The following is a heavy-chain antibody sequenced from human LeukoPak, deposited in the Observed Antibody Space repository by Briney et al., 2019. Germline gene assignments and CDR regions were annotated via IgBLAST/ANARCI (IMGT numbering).Heavy chain of an antibody. Sequence: SETLSLTCTVSGGSISSGTYYWNWIRQPPGKGLEWLGEINDNGRANYNPSLMSRVTVSVDTSKNQFSLRLTSVTATDTAVYYCARRWNYGRNYYIDVWGKGATVSVSS. J-gene: IGHJ6*03. CDR3: ARRWNYGRNYYIDV. CDR2: INDNGRA. CDR1: GGSISSGTYY. D-gene: IGHD1-7*01. V-gene: IGHV4-39*01.